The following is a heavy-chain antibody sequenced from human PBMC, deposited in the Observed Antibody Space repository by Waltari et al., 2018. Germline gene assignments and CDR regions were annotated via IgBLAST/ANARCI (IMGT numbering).Heavy chain of an antibody. Sequence: VQLQESGPGLVRPSETLSLNCTVSGGYISSYYWSWIRQPPGKGLEWIGYRYYRRIPNYNPSRTTRFTISVDTSNTQFSLKLSSVTAADTAVYYCAIDAPPYYYASGSYDYWGQGTLVTVSS. J-gene: IGHJ4*02. V-gene: IGHV4-59*01. CDR1: GGYISSYY. D-gene: IGHD3-10*01. CDR2: RYYRRIP. CDR3: AIDAPPYYYASGSYDY.